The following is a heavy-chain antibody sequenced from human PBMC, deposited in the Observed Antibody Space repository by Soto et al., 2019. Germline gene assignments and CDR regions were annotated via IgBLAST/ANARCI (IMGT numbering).Heavy chain of an antibody. V-gene: IGHV4-4*07. D-gene: IGHD2-15*01. CDR2: IYTSGST. Sequence: QVQLQESGPGLVKPLETLSLTCTVSGGSISSYYWSWIRQPAGKGLEWIGRIYTSGSTNYNPSLKSRVTMSVDTSKNQFSLKLSSVTAADTAVYYCARVVVVAATYYGDYAWFDPWGQGTLVTVSS. CDR1: GGSISSYY. J-gene: IGHJ5*02. CDR3: ARVVVVAATYYGDYAWFDP.